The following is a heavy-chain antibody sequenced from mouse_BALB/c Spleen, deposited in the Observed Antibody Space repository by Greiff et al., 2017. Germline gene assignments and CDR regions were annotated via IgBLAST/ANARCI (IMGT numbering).Heavy chain of an antibody. Sequence: EVKLVESGGGLVQPKGSLKLSCAASGFTFNTYAMNWVRQAPGKGLEWVARIRSKSNNYATYYADSVKDRFTISRDDSQSMLYLQMNNLKTEDTAMYYCVRREYGNYWGQGTLVTVSA. CDR2: IRSKSNNYAT. D-gene: IGHD2-10*02. CDR1: GFTFNTYA. CDR3: VRREYGNY. J-gene: IGHJ3*01. V-gene: IGHV10-1*02.